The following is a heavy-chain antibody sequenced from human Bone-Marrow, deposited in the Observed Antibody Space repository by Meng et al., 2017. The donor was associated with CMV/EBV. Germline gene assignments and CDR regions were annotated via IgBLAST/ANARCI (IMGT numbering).Heavy chain of an antibody. D-gene: IGHD3-3*01. CDR3: ARDARAGYDFWSGYRPYYYYYGMDV. CDR1: GYTFTSYG. J-gene: IGHJ6*02. V-gene: IGHV1-18*01. CDR2: ISAYNGNT. Sequence: ASVKVSCKASGYTFTSYGISWVRQAPGQGLEWMGWISAYNGNTNYAQKLQGRVTMTTDTSTSTAYMELRSLRSDDTAVYYCARDARAGYDFWSGYRPYYYYYGMDVWGQGTMVTVSS.